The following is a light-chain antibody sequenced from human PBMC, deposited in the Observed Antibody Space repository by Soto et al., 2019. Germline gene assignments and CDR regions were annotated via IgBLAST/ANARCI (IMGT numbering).Light chain of an antibody. CDR1: QNINKW. J-gene: IGKJ1*01. V-gene: IGKV1-5*03. CDR3: PQYDTYPWT. Sequence: DIPMTQSPSTLSASVGDRVTITCRASQNINKWLAWYQQKPGKAPKLLIAKASTLESGVPSRFSGSESGTDFNLTISRLQHDDFATYFCPQYDTYPWTFGQGTTVEIK. CDR2: KAS.